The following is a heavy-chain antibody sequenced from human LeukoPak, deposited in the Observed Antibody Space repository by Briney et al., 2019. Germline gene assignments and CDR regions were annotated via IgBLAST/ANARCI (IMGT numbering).Heavy chain of an antibody. V-gene: IGHV4-39*01. CDR1: GGSISSSSYY. CDR2: IYYSGST. Sequence: SETLSLTCTVSGGSISSSSYYWGWIRQPPGKGLEWIGSIYYSGSTYYNPSLKSRVTISVDTSKNQFSLKLSPVTAADTAVYYCARRALWGQGTLVTVSS. CDR3: ARRAL. J-gene: IGHJ4*02.